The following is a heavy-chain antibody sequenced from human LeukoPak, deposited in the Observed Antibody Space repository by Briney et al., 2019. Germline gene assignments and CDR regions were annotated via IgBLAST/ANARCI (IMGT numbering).Heavy chain of an antibody. CDR3: ARDPPQDGSGSLNFDY. V-gene: IGHV3-66*02. D-gene: IGHD3-10*01. Sequence: AGGSLRLSCAASGFTVSSNYMSWVRQAPGKGLEWVSVIYSGGSTYYADSVKGRITISRDNSKNTLYLQMNSLRAEDTAVYYCARDPPQDGSGSLNFDYWGQGTLVTVSS. CDR2: IYSGGST. J-gene: IGHJ4*02. CDR1: GFTVSSNY.